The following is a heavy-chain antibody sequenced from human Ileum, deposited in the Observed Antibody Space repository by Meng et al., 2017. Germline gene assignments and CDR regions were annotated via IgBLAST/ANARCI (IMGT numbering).Heavy chain of an antibody. CDR2: INHNGNT. D-gene: IGHD3-22*01. V-gene: IGHV4-34*01. Sequence: QVQLQQWGAGLLKPSETLSLTCVVYGGSFSANYWTWIRQPPGKGLEWIGEINHNGNTNYKPSLKSRVTISVDTSKKQFSLRLTSVTAADTAVYYCASARYDSWGQGTLVTVSS. CDR1: GGSFSANY. CDR3: ASARYDS. J-gene: IGHJ4*02.